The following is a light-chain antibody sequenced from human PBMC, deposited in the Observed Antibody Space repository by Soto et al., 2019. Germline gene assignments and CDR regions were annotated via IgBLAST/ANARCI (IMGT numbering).Light chain of an antibody. CDR3: QHRLNWPLT. CDR2: DAS. J-gene: IGKJ4*01. CDR1: QSVSTF. Sequence: EILLTQSPVTLSLSPGERAILSCRASQSVSTFFAWYQQKPGQAPSLLIYDASKRATGIPARFSGSGSGTDFTLTISSLEPEDFAVYYCQHRLNWPLTFGGGTTVELK. V-gene: IGKV3-11*01.